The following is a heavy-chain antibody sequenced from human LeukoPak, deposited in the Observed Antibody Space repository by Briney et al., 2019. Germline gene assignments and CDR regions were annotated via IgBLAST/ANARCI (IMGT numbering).Heavy chain of an antibody. CDR1: GFTFSSYS. CDR3: ASGPRPYSSTSCYPY. V-gene: IGHV3-21*01. Sequence: GGSLRPSCAASGFTFSSYSMNWVRQAPGKGLEWVSSISSSSSYIYYADSVKGRFTISRDNAKNSLYLQMNSLRAEDTAVYYCASGPRPYSSTSCYPYWGQGALATVSS. J-gene: IGHJ4*02. CDR2: ISSSSSYI. D-gene: IGHD2-2*01.